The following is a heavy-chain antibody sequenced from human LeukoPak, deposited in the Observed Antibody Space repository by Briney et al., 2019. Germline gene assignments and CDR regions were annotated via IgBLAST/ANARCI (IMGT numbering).Heavy chain of an antibody. Sequence: GGSLRLSCAASGFTFSRYWMHWVRQAPGKGLVWVSRINTDGSTTTYADSVKGRFTISRDNAKNTLYLQMNSLRAEDTSVYYCAKDIAVTGNFDYWGQGTLVTVSS. J-gene: IGHJ4*02. CDR2: INTDGSTT. D-gene: IGHD6-19*01. CDR3: AKDIAVTGNFDY. V-gene: IGHV3-74*01. CDR1: GFTFSRYW.